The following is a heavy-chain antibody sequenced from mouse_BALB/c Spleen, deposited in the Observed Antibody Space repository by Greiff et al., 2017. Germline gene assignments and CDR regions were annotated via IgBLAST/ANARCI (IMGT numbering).Heavy chain of an antibody. CDR1: GFTFSSYG. Sequence: EVQLVESGGGLVQPGGSLKLSCAASGFTFSSYGMSWVRQTPDKRLELVATINSNGGSTYYPDSVKGRFTISRDNAKNTLYLQMSSLKSEDTAMYYCARENGNYYFDYWGQGTTLTVSS. D-gene: IGHD2-1*01. CDR2: INSNGGST. V-gene: IGHV5-6-3*01. J-gene: IGHJ2*01. CDR3: ARENGNYYFDY.